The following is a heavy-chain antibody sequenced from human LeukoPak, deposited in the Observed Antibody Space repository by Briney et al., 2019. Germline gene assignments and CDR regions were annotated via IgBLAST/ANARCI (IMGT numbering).Heavy chain of an antibody. CDR2: IKSKTDGGTT. Sequence: GGSLRLSCAASGFTFSNAWRSWVRQAPGKGLDWVGRIKSKTDGGTTDYAAPVKGRFTISRDDSKNTLYLQMNSLKTEDTAVYYCTAELALVRANSIVGYWGQGTLVTVSS. D-gene: IGHD1-26*01. V-gene: IGHV3-15*01. CDR3: TAELALVRANSIVGY. J-gene: IGHJ4*02. CDR1: GFTFSNAW.